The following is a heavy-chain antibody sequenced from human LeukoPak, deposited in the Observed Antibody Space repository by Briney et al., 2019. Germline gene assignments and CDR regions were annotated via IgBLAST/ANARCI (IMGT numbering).Heavy chain of an antibody. CDR1: GFTFSSYG. Sequence: PGRSLRLSCAASGFTFSSYGMHWVRQAPGKGLEWVAVIWYDGSNKYYADSVKGRFTISRDNSKNTLYLQMSSLRAEDTAVYYCAREKLLWFGSLYGMDVWGQGTTVTVSS. J-gene: IGHJ6*02. V-gene: IGHV3-33*01. CDR2: IWYDGSNK. CDR3: AREKLLWFGSLYGMDV. D-gene: IGHD3-10*01.